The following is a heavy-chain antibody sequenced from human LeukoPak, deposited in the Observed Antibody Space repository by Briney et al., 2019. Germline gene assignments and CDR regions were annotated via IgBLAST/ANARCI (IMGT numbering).Heavy chain of an antibody. Sequence: GGSLRLFCAASVYIFDDYGMSWVPQAPGKGLEWVSGINWNGGSTGYGDTVEGRFTISRDNAKNSLYLQMNGLRAEDTALYYCARDLKRLAAVQPPEFDYRGQGTLVTVSS. CDR3: ARDLKRLAAVQPPEFDY. CDR2: INWNGGST. CDR1: VYIFDDYG. J-gene: IGHJ4*02. V-gene: IGHV3-20*04. D-gene: IGHD6-13*01.